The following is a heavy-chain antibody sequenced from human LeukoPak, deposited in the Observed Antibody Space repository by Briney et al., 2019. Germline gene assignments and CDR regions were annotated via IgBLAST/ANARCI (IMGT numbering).Heavy chain of an antibody. CDR1: GFTFSSYA. CDR2: ISGSGGST. Sequence: PGGSLRLSCAASGFTFSSYAMSWVRQAPGKGLEWVSAISGSGGSTYYADSVKGRFTISRDNSKNTLYLQMDSLRAEDTAVYYCAKSMVRGVREGYCFDYWGQGTLVTVSS. CDR3: AKSMVRGVREGYCFDY. J-gene: IGHJ4*02. D-gene: IGHD3-10*01. V-gene: IGHV3-23*01.